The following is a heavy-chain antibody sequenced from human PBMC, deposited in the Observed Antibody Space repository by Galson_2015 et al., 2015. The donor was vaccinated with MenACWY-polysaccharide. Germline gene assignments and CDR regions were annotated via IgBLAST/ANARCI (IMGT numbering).Heavy chain of an antibody. V-gene: IGHV3-21*01. D-gene: IGHD6-19*01. CDR1: GFTFRSYS. CDR2: ISSSSSYI. Sequence: SLRLSCAASGFTFRSYSLNWVRQAPGKGLEWVSSISSSSSYIYYADSVKGRFTISRDNAKNSLYLQMNSLRAEDTAVYYCARDEGSGEQWLVPFVDYWGQGTLVTVSS. CDR3: ARDEGSGEQWLVPFVDY. J-gene: IGHJ4*02.